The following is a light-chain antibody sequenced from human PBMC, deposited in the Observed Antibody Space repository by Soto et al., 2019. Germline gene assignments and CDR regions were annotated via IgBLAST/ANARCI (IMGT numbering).Light chain of an antibody. Sequence: QSVLTQPRSVSGSPGQSVTISCTGTSGDVGGYNYVSWYQEHPGKAHKLMIYDVIKRPSGVPFRFSGSNSGNTASLTIFGLQAEDEADYYCCSYAGSYTHYVFGTGTKVTVL. V-gene: IGLV2-11*01. J-gene: IGLJ1*01. CDR2: DVI. CDR3: CSYAGSYTHYV. CDR1: SGDVGGYNY.